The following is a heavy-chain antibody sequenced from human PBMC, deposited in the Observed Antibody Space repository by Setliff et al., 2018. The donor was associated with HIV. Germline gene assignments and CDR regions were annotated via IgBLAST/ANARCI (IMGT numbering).Heavy chain of an antibody. CDR3: ARVASGYEYGWLDP. Sequence: PGGSLRLYCEASGFTFSIYNMNWVRQAPGKGLEWVSYISTSGSTIYYADSVKGRFTVSRDNAKNTLYLQMNSLRAEDTAVYYWARVASGYEYGWLDPWGQGTLVTVSS. CDR1: GFTFSIYN. J-gene: IGHJ5*02. V-gene: IGHV3-48*04. D-gene: IGHD5-12*01. CDR2: ISTSGSTI.